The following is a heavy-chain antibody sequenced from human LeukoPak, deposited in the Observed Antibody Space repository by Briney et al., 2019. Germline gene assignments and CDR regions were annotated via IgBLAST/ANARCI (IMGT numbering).Heavy chain of an antibody. J-gene: IGHJ4*02. CDR2: ISAYNGDT. V-gene: IGHV1-18*01. CDR3: ARGYYDSSGYYYSFVGYYFDY. D-gene: IGHD3-22*01. Sequence: ASVKVSCKASGYTFTSYGISWVRQAPGQGLEWMGWISAYNGDTNYAQKLQGRVTMTTDTSTSTAYMELRSLRSGDTAVYYCARGYYDSSGYYYSFVGYYFDYWGQGTLVTVSS. CDR1: GYTFTSYG.